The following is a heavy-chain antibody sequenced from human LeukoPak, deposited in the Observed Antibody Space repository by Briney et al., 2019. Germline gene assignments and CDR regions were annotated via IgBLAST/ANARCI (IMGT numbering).Heavy chain of an antibody. CDR1: GFTFSSYS. CDR3: ARDLGYSSTGG. V-gene: IGHV3-21*01. J-gene: IGHJ4*02. Sequence: PGGSLRLPCAASGFTFSSYSMNWVRQAPGKGLEWVSSISSSSSYIYYADTVKGRFTISRDNAKNSLYLQMNSLRVEDTAVYYCARDLGYSSTGGGGQRTLVTVSS. CDR2: ISSSSSYI. D-gene: IGHD2-2*01.